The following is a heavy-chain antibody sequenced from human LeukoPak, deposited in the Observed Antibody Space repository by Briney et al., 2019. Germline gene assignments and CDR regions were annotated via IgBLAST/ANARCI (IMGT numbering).Heavy chain of an antibody. V-gene: IGHV3-21*01. Sequence: GGSLRLSCAASGFTFSSYSMNWVRQAPGKGLEWVSSISSSSSYIYYADSVKGRFTISRDNAKNSLYLQMNSLRAEDTAVYYCARVSSPGVAAAGYALDIWGQGTMVTVSS. D-gene: IGHD6-13*01. CDR1: GFTFSSYS. CDR3: ARVSSPGVAAAGYALDI. CDR2: ISSSSSYI. J-gene: IGHJ3*02.